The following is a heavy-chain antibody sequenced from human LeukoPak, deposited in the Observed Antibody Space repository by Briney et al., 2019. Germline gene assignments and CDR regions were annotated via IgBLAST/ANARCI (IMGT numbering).Heavy chain of an antibody. CDR1: GFTFGSYE. Sequence: TGGSLTLSCEASGFTFGSYEMTWVRQAPGKWLEWLSYISTSGSIIVYADSVRGRFTVSRDNAKNSLYLQMNSLRAEDTAVYYCARHVVAVGFDYWGQGTLVTVSS. CDR3: ARHVVAVGFDY. V-gene: IGHV3-48*03. D-gene: IGHD3-22*01. J-gene: IGHJ4*02. CDR2: ISTSGSII.